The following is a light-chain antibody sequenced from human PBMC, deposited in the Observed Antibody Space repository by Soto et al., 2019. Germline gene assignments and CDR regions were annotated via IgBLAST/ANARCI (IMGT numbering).Light chain of an antibody. V-gene: IGLV2-8*01. J-gene: IGLJ1*01. Sequence: QSALTQPPSASGSPGQSVTISCTGTSSDVGGYNYVSWYQQHPGKAPKLMIYEVSKRPSGVPDRFSGSKSGNTASLTVSGLQAEDEADYYCCSYADSNNVFGTGTKVTVL. CDR2: EVS. CDR3: CSYADSNNV. CDR1: SSDVGGYNY.